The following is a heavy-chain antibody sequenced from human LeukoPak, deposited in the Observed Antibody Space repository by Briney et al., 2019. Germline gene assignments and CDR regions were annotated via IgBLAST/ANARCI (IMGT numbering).Heavy chain of an antibody. CDR3: ARDGVVVVPAAPTFYYYYYGMDV. J-gene: IGHJ6*02. CDR1: GGSISSGGYY. D-gene: IGHD2-2*01. CDR2: IYYSGST. V-gene: IGHV4-31*03. Sequence: SETLSLTCTVSGGSISSGGYYWSWIRQHPGKGLERIGYIYYSGSTYYNPSLKSRVTISVDTSKNQFSLKLSSVTAADTAVYYCARDGVVVVPAAPTFYYYYYGMDVWGQGTTITVS.